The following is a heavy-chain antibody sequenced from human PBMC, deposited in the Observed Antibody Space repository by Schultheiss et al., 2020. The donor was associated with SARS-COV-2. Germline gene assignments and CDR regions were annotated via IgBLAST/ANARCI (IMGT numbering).Heavy chain of an antibody. J-gene: IGHJ6*02. D-gene: IGHD3-16*01. CDR2: IYHSGST. CDR1: GYSISSGYY. V-gene: IGHV4-38-2*01. CDR3: ARGGGPGNYYYYGMDV. Sequence: SETLSLTCAVSGYSISSGYYWGWIRQPPGKGLEWIGSIYHSGSTYYNPSLKSRVTISVDTSKNQFSLKLSSVTAADTAVYYCARGGGPGNYYYYGMDVWGQGTTVTVSS.